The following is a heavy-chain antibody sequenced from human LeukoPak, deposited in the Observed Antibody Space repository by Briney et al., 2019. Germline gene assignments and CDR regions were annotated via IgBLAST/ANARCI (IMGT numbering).Heavy chain of an antibody. CDR3: ARFGRVGATTIGYYFDY. J-gene: IGHJ4*02. CDR1: GVSISSSNSY. CDR2: IYYSGNT. V-gene: IGHV4-39*07. Sequence: PSETLSLTCTVSGVSISSSNSYWGWIRQPPGKGLERIGSIYYSGNTNYNPSLKSRVTISVDTSKNQFSLKLSSVTAADTAVYYCARFGRVGATTIGYYFDYWGQGTLVTVSS. D-gene: IGHD1-26*01.